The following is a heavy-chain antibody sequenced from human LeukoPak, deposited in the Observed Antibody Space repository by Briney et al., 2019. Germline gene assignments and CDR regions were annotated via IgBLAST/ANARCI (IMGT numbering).Heavy chain of an antibody. CDR2: ISGYNGNT. Sequence: ASVKVSCKAAGCTFVSYGISWVRQAPGQGLEWMGWISGYNGNTNYAQKFQGRVTMTTETSTSTIYMELRRLRYDDTAVYYCARDRDPYYYDSSGYDDHWGQGTLVTVSS. CDR3: ARDRDPYYYDSSGYDDH. D-gene: IGHD3-22*01. CDR1: GCTFVSYG. J-gene: IGHJ4*02. V-gene: IGHV1-18*01.